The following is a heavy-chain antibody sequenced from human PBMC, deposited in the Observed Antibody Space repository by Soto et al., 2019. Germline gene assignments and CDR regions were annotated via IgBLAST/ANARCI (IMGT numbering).Heavy chain of an antibody. Sequence: GGSLRLSCAASGFTFTRYSMNWVRQAPGKGLEWVSSISSTTNYIYYADSMKGRFTVSRDNAKNSVYLEMNSLGAEDTAVYYCARESEDLTSNFDYWGQGTLVTVSS. J-gene: IGHJ4*02. CDR1: GFTFTRYS. CDR2: ISSTTNYI. CDR3: ARESEDLTSNFDY. V-gene: IGHV3-21*01.